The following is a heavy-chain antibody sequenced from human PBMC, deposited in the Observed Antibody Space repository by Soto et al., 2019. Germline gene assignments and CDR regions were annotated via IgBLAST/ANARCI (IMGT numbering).Heavy chain of an antibody. D-gene: IGHD3-9*01. CDR1: GVSIKTYY. CDR3: ARDDYYDSNNWFDP. J-gene: IGHJ5*02. Sequence: PSETLSLTCAVSGVSIKTYYWSWIRKPAGKGLEWIGGIYTTGSANHNRSLKIRVTMSVDTSKNQVSLKLTSVTAADAGVYYCARDDYYDSNNWFDPWGQGILVNVSS. V-gene: IGHV4-4*07. CDR2: IYTTGSA.